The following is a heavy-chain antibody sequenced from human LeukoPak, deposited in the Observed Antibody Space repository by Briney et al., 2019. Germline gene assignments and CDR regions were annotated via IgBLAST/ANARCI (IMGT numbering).Heavy chain of an antibody. J-gene: IGHJ4*02. Sequence: ASVKVSCKASGYTFTSYGISWVRQAPGQGLEWMGWISAYNGNTNYAQKLQGRVTMTTDTSTSTAYTELRSLRSDDTAVYYCARDLLGYCSSTSCPGWGYWGQGTLVTVSS. D-gene: IGHD2-2*01. CDR1: GYTFTSYG. CDR2: ISAYNGNT. CDR3: ARDLLGYCSSTSCPGWGY. V-gene: IGHV1-18*04.